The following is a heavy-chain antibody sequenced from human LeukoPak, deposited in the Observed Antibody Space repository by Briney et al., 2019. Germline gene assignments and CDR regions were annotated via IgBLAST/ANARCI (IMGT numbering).Heavy chain of an antibody. D-gene: IGHD3-10*01. Sequence: GGSLRLSCAASGFTFSSYSMNWVRQAPGKGLEWVSYISSSSSTIYYADSVKGRFTISRDNAKNSLYLQMNSLRAEDTAVYYCAKDLSSGEFYYYYMDVWGKGTTATISS. V-gene: IGHV3-48*01. CDR2: ISSSSSTI. J-gene: IGHJ6*03. CDR1: GFTFSSYS. CDR3: AKDLSSGEFYYYYMDV.